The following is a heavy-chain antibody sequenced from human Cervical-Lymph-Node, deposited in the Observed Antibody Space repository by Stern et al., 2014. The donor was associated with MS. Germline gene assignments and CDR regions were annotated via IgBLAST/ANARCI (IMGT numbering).Heavy chain of an antibody. V-gene: IGHV1-69*01. CDR1: GYTFNTYA. CDR3: ARVHDTYGFGMDV. CDR2: VIPIFGTA. D-gene: IGHD4-17*01. Sequence: VQLGQSGAEVKKPGSSVKVSCKASGYTFNTYAISWVRQAPGQGLEWMGGVIPIFGTANYAQNFQGRVTITADESTRTAYMELSSLRSEDTAVYYCARVHDTYGFGMDVWGQGTTVPVSS. J-gene: IGHJ6*02.